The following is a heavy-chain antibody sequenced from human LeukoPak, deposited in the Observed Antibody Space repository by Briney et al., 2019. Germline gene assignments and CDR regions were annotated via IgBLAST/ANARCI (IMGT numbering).Heavy chain of an antibody. V-gene: IGHV4-34*01. CDR1: GGSFSGYY. J-gene: IGHJ4*02. CDR2: INHRGRT. Sequence: SETLSLTCAVYGGSFSGYYWSWIRQPPGKGLERIGEINHRGRTKYNPSLKSRVTTSVDTSKNQFSLKLSSVTAADTAVYYCARGASVLGLGYWAQGPLVTVPS. D-gene: IGHD1-26*01. CDR3: ARGASVLGLGY.